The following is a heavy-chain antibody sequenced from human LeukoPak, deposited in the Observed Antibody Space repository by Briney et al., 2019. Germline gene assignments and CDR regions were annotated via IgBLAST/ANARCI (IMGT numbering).Heavy chain of an antibody. Sequence: GGSLRLSCAASGFTVSSNYMSWVRQAPGKGLEWVSVIYSGGSTYYADSVKGRFTISRDNSKNTLYLQMNSLRAEDTAVYYCTRACGDCNMEPRGDYWGQGTLVTVSS. D-gene: IGHD2-21*02. CDR3: TRACGDCNMEPRGDY. CDR1: GFTVSSNY. V-gene: IGHV3-66*01. J-gene: IGHJ4*02. CDR2: IYSGGST.